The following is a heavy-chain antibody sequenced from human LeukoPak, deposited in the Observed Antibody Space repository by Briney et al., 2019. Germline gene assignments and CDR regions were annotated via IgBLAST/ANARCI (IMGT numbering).Heavy chain of an antibody. V-gene: IGHV3-30*03. J-gene: IGHJ4*02. Sequence: GGLLRLSCAASGFPFSSYGMHWVRQAPGKGLEWVAVISYDGSNKYYADSVKGRFTISRDNSKNTLYLQMNSLRAGDTAVYYCATTVAGTRWALGYWGQGTLVTVSS. CDR2: ISYDGSNK. CDR1: GFPFSSYG. D-gene: IGHD6-19*01. CDR3: ATTVAGTRWALGY.